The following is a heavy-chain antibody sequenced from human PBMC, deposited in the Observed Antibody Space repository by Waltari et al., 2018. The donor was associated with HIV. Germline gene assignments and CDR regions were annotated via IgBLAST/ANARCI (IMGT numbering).Heavy chain of an antibody. J-gene: IGHJ2*01. D-gene: IGHD1-26*01. CDR2: VYYRGST. Sequence: QVQLQESGPGLVKPSQTLSLTCTVSGDSINSGGYYWAWIRQHPEKGLEWIGFVYYRGSTFFNPSFKSRATISGDTSKNQFSLKLTSMTAADTAVYFCARVVYYYFDLWGRGTLVTVSS. V-gene: IGHV4-31*03. CDR1: GDSINSGGYY. CDR3: ARVVYYYFDL.